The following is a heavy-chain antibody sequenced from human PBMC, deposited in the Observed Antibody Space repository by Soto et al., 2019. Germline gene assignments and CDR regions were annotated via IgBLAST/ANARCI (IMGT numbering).Heavy chain of an antibody. Sequence: QVQLQESGPGLVKPSETLSLTCTVSGGSISSYYWSWIRQPPGKGLEWIGYIYYTGSTNYNPSLKSRVTISVDTSKNQFSLKLTSVTAADTAVYYCARFVPCSDGSCAPDYWGQGTLVTVSS. CDR3: ARFVPCSDGSCAPDY. D-gene: IGHD2-15*01. J-gene: IGHJ4*02. CDR1: GGSISSYY. CDR2: IYYTGST. V-gene: IGHV4-59*12.